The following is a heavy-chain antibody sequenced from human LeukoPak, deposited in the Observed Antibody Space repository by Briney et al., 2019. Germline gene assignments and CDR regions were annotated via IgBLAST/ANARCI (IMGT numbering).Heavy chain of an antibody. CDR3: AREGKVAGPFDY. CDR1: GFTFSSYS. Sequence: GGSLRLSCAASGFTFSSYSMNWVRQAPGKGLEWVSSISSSSSYIYYADSVKGRFTISRDNAKNSLYLQMNSLRAEDTAVYYCAREGKVAGPFDYWGQGTLVTVSS. CDR2: ISSSSSYI. D-gene: IGHD6-19*01. V-gene: IGHV3-21*01. J-gene: IGHJ4*02.